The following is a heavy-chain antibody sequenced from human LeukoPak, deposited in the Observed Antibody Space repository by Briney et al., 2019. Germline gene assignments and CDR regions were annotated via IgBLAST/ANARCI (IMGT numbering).Heavy chain of an antibody. Sequence: GGSLRLSCAASGFTFSTYWMSWVRQAPGKGLEWVGNIKQDGSEKYYVDSVKGRFTISRDNAKNSLYLQMNSLSAEDTAMYYCARDSAGNDYWGQGTLVTVSS. CDR2: IKQDGSEK. CDR1: GFTFSTYW. D-gene: IGHD6-13*01. CDR3: ARDSAGNDY. V-gene: IGHV3-7*01. J-gene: IGHJ4*02.